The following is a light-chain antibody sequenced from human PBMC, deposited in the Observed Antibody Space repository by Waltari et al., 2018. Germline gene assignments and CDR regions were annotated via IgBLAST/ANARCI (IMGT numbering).Light chain of an antibody. J-gene: IGLJ1*01. CDR3: CSYAGLGTYV. V-gene: IGLV2-23*02. CDR1: SSDVGNYNF. CDR2: EVT. Sequence: QSGLTQPASVSGSPGQSITISCTGTSSDVGNYNFVPWYQHHPGKAPKLIIFEVTKRTSGVSDRFSASKSANTASLTISGLQTEDEADYYCCSYAGLGTYVFGTGTKVTVL.